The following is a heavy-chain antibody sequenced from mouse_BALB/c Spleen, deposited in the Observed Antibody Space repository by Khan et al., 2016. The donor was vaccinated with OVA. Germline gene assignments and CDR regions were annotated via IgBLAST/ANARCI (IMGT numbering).Heavy chain of an antibody. J-gene: IGHJ4*01. V-gene: IGHV1-54*01. Sequence: QVQLQQSGAELVRPGTSVKVSCKASGYAFTNYLIEWVKQRPGQGLEWIGVINPGSGGTNYNEKFKGKATLTADKSSSTAYMQLSSLTSDDSAVYFCARRDYDMDYWGQGTSVTVSS. CDR3: ARRDYDMDY. CDR1: GYAFTNYL. CDR2: INPGSGGT.